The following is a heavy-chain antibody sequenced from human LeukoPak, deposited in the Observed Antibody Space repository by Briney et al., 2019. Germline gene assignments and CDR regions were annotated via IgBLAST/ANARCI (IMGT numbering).Heavy chain of an antibody. CDR2: ISSSSSTI. J-gene: IGHJ4*02. CDR3: ARSWGVAASGYYFDY. CDR1: GFTFSSYS. V-gene: IGHV3-48*01. Sequence: GGSLRLSCAASGFTFSSYSMNWVRQAPGKGLEWVSYISSSSSTIYYADSVKGRFTISRDNAKNSLYLQMNSLRAEDTAVYYCARSWGVAASGYYFDYWGQGTLVTVSS. D-gene: IGHD2-15*01.